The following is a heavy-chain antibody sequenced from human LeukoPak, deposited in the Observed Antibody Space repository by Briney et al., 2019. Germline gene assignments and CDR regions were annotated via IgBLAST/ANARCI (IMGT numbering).Heavy chain of an antibody. Sequence: ASVKVSCKASGYTFTSYGISWVRQAPGQGLEWMGWISAYNGNTNYAQKLQGRVTMTTDTSTSTAYMELRSLRSDDTAVYYFARDSGLSGGSWPLDYWGQGTLVNVSS. CDR2: ISAYNGNT. CDR1: GYTFTSYG. CDR3: ARDSGLSGGSWPLDY. V-gene: IGHV1-18*01. J-gene: IGHJ4*02. D-gene: IGHD2-15*01.